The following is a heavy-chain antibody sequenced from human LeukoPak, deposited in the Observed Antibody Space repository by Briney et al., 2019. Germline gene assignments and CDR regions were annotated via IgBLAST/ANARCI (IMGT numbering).Heavy chain of an antibody. CDR2: ISGSGGST. J-gene: IGHJ4*02. CDR1: GFTFSSYA. D-gene: IGHD3-9*01. CDR3: AKLRDILTGYFKTTHFDY. V-gene: IGHV3-23*01. Sequence: PGGSLRLSCAASGFTFSSYAMSWVRQAPGKGLEWVSAISGSGGSTYYADSVKGRFTISRDNSKNTLYLQMNSLRAEDTAVYYCAKLRDILTGYFKTTHFDYWGQGTLVTVSS.